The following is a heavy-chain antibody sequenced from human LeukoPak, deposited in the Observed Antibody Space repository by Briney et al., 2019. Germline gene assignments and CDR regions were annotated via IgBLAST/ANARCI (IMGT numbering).Heavy chain of an antibody. CDR2: INPNSGGT. Sequence: ASVKVSCKASGYTFTGYYMHWVRQAPGQGLEWMGWINPNSGGTNYAQKFQGRVTMTRDTSISTAYMELSRLRSDDTAVYYCARMVCSSTSCYTSYFDYWGQGTLVTVSS. V-gene: IGHV1-2*02. CDR3: ARMVCSSTSCYTSYFDY. J-gene: IGHJ4*02. D-gene: IGHD2-2*02. CDR1: GYTFTGYY.